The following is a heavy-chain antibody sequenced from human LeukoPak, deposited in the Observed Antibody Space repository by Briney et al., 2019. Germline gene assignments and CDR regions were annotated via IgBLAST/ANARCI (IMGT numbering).Heavy chain of an antibody. D-gene: IGHD5-18*01. Sequence: SSQTLSLTCTVSGGSISSGGYYWSWIRQHPGKGLEWIGYIYYSGSTYYNPSLKSRVTISVDTSKNQFSLKLSSVTAADTAVYYCASRPRGYSYAIRYWGQGTLVTVSS. J-gene: IGHJ4*02. V-gene: IGHV4-31*03. CDR3: ASRPRGYSYAIRY. CDR2: IYYSGST. CDR1: GGSISSGGYY.